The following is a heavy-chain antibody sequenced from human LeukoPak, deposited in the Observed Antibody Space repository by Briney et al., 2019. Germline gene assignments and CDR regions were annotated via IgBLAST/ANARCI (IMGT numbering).Heavy chain of an antibody. J-gene: IGHJ5*02. V-gene: IGHV4-34*01. Sequence: SETLSLTCAVYGGSFSGYYWSWIRQPPGKGLEWIGEINHSGSTNYNPSLKSRVTISVDTSKNQFSLKLSSVTAADTAVYYCARSYYYGSGSYYPRRFDPWGQGTLVTVSS. CDR2: INHSGST. D-gene: IGHD3-10*01. CDR1: GGSFSGYY. CDR3: ARSYYYGSGSYYPRRFDP.